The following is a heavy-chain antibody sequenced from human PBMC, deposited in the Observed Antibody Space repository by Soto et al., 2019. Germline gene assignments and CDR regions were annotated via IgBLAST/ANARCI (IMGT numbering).Heavy chain of an antibody. CDR3: ARDLRAVVVVAAKYYFDY. CDR2: INPSGGST. V-gene: IGHV1-46*01. Sequence: QVQLVQSGAEVKKPGASVKVSCKASGYTFTSYYMHWVRQAPGQGLEWMGIINPSGGSTSYAQKVQGKVTMTRETSTSTVYMELSSLRSEDTAVYYCARDLRAVVVVAAKYYFDYWGQGTLVTVSS. J-gene: IGHJ4*02. CDR1: GYTFTSYY. D-gene: IGHD2-15*01.